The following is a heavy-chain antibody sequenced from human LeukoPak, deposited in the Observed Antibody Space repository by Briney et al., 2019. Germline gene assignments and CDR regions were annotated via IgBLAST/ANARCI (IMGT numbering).Heavy chain of an antibody. CDR3: ARDRILYDSSGYYTGVYNWFDP. V-gene: IGHV4-30-4*01. CDR1: GGSTSSGDYY. D-gene: IGHD3-22*01. J-gene: IGHJ5*02. CDR2: IYYSGST. Sequence: SETLSLTCTVSGGSTSSGDYYWSWIRQPPGKGLEWIGYIYYSGSTYYNPSLKSRVTISVDTSKNRFSLKLSSVTAADTAVYYCARDRILYDSSGYYTGVYNWFDPWGQGTLVTVSS.